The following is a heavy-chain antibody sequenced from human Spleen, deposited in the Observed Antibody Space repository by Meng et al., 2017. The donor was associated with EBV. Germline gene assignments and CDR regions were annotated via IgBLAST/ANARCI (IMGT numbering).Heavy chain of an antibody. V-gene: IGHV4-34*01. CDR3: AQLGGGTYYGMDV. CDR2: INHSGST. Sequence: QGQVQGAGPGLVKPSETLSLTCAGYGGSFSGYDWSWIRQPPGKGLEWIGEINHSGSTNYNPSLKSRVTISVDTSKNQFSLKLSSVTAADTAVYYCAQLGGGTYYGMDVWGQGTTVTVSS. J-gene: IGHJ6*02. D-gene: IGHD7-27*01. CDR1: GGSFSGYD.